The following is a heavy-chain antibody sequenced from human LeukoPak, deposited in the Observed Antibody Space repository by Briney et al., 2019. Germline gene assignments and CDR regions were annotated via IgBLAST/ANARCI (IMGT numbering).Heavy chain of an antibody. CDR3: AKVGGEWELLRVFDY. CDR2: ISGSGGST. V-gene: IGHV3-23*01. Sequence: PGGSLRLSCAASGFTFSSYAMSWVRQAPGKGLEWVSAISGSGGSTYYADSVKGRFTISRDNSKNTLYLQMNSLRAEDTAVYYCAKVGGEWELLRVFDYWGQGTLVTVSS. D-gene: IGHD1-26*01. CDR1: GFTFSSYA. J-gene: IGHJ4*02.